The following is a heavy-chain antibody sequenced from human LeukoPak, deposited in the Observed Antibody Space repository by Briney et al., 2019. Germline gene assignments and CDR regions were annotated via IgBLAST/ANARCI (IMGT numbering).Heavy chain of an antibody. CDR1: GFTFSSYA. CDR3: ANIAVAGTYYFDY. D-gene: IGHD6-19*01. V-gene: IGHV3-23*01. CDR2: ISGSGGNT. J-gene: IGHJ4*02. Sequence: GGSLRLSCAASGFTFSSYAMSWVRQAPGKGLEWVSAISGSGGNTYYADSVKGRFTISRDNSKNTLFLQMNSLRVGDTAVYYCANIAVAGTYYFDYWGQGTLVTVSS.